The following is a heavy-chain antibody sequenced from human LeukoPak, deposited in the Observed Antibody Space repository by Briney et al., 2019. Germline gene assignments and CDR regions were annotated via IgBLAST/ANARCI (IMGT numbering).Heavy chain of an antibody. V-gene: IGHV3-30-3*01. Sequence: PGRSLRLSCAASGFTFSRYAIHWVRQAPGKGLEWVAVISSDGNNKYYADSVQGRFTISRDDSKNTLFLQMNSLRAEDTAVYYCARDLGNFGSGTSYYDYWGQGTLVTVSS. J-gene: IGHJ4*02. CDR3: ARDLGNFGSGTSYYDY. CDR2: ISSDGNNK. D-gene: IGHD3-10*01. CDR1: GFTFSRYA.